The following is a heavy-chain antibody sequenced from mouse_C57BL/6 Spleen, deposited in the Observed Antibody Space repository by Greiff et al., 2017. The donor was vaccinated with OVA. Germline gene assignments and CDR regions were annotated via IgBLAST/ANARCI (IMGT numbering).Heavy chain of an antibody. V-gene: IGHV2-2*01. J-gene: IGHJ1*03. D-gene: IGHD2-4*01. CDR2: IWSGGST. CDR1: GFSLTSYG. CDR3: ARWYDYDDWYFDV. Sequence: QVHVKQSGPGLVQPSQSLSITCTVSGFSLTSYGVHWVRQSPGKGLEWLGVIWSGGSTDYNAAFISRLSISKDNSKSQVFFKMNSLQADDTAIYYCARWYDYDDWYFDVWGTGTTVTVSS.